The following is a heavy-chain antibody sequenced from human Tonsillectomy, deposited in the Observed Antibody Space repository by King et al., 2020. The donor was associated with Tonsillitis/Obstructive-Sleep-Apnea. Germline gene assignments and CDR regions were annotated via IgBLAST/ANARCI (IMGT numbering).Heavy chain of an antibody. D-gene: IGHD3-10*01. V-gene: IGHV3-15*01. J-gene: IGHJ4*02. CDR1: GFTFSHAW. CDR3: TARGGRY. CDR2: IKSKSDGGTI. Sequence: VQLVESGGGLVQPGGSLRLSCAASGFTFSHAWMSGVRQAPGKGLEWVGRIKSKSDGGTIDYTAPVKDRFTISRDDSKNRWYLQMNSLKTEDTAVYYCTARGGRYWGQGTLVTVSS.